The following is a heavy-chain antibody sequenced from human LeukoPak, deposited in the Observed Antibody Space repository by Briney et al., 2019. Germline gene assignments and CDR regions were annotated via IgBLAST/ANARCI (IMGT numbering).Heavy chain of an antibody. J-gene: IGHJ4*02. D-gene: IGHD5-18*01. Sequence: GGSLRLSCAASGFTFDDYAMHWVRQAPGKGLEWVSGISWNSGSIGYADSVKGRFTISRDNAKNSLYLQMNSLRAEDTALYYCAKAGYSYGPADFDYWGQGTLVTVSS. CDR1: GFTFDDYA. CDR2: ISWNSGSI. CDR3: AKAGYSYGPADFDY. V-gene: IGHV3-9*01.